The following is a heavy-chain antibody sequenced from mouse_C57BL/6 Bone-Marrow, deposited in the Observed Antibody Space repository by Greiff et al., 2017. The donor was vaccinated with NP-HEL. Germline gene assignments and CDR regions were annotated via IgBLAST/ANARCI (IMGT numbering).Heavy chain of an antibody. CDR3: APWPAFSAGSSSWFAY. D-gene: IGHD1-1*01. Sequence: EVKLMESGGGLVQPGGSLKLSCAASGIDFSRYWMSWVRRAPGKGLEWIGEINPDSSTINYAPSLKDKFIISRDNAKNTLYLQMSKVRSEDTALYYCAPWPAFSAGSSSWFAYWGQGTLVTVSA. CDR1: GIDFSRYW. J-gene: IGHJ3*01. CDR2: INPDSSTI. V-gene: IGHV4-1*01.